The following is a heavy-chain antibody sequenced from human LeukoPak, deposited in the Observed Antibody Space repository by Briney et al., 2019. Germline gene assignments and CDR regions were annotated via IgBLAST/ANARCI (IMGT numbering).Heavy chain of an antibody. V-gene: IGHV4-34*01. D-gene: IGHD2-15*01. J-gene: IGHJ4*02. CDR2: IYESGTT. CDR3: ARGAWATRLGS. CDR1: GESLNSYY. Sequence: SSETLSLTCAVYGESLNSYYWSWVRQPPAEGLEWIGEIYESGTTEYNPSLKSRVTISMVPSKQQFSLSLSSVTAADTAVYYCARGAWATRLGSWGLGTPVIVSS.